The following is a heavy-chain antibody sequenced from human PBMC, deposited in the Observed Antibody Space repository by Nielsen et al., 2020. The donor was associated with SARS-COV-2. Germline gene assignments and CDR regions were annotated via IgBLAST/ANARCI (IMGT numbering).Heavy chain of an antibody. CDR1: GYTFTSYD. D-gene: IGHD3-10*01. J-gene: IGHJ5*02. CDR3: ARNGEYGSNMGGCWFDT. CDR2: ISAYNGNT. Sequence: ASVKVSCKASGYTFTSYDISWVRQAPGQGLEWMGWISAYNGNTNYVQTLQGRVTMTTDTSTSTAYMELRSLKSDDTAVYYCARNGEYGSNMGGCWFDTWGQGTLVTVSS. V-gene: IGHV1-18*04.